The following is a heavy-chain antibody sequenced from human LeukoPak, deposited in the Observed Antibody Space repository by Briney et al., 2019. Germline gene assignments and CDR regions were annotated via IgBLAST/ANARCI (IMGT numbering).Heavy chain of an antibody. CDR1: GFTFSNAW. V-gene: IGHV3-15*01. Sequence: GGTLRLSCTVSGFTFSNAWLSWVRQAPGKGLEWVGRIKSKTDGGTTDYAAPVKGRFTISRDDSKNTLYLQMNSLKTDDTAVYYYTTDFFVWLTSANEDYWGQRTLVTVSS. CDR2: IKSKTDGGTT. CDR3: TTDFFVWLTSANEDY. D-gene: IGHD3-9*01. J-gene: IGHJ4*02.